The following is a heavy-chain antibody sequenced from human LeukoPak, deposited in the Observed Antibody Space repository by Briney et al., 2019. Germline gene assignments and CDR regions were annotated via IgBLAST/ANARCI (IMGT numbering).Heavy chain of an antibody. CDR3: ARDTIVATSADAFDI. CDR2: IYHSGST. J-gene: IGHJ3*02. D-gene: IGHD5-12*01. CDR1: GYSISSGYY. Sequence: SETPSLTCAVSGYSISSGYYWGWIRQPPGKGLEWIGSIYHSGSTYYNPSLKSRVTISVDTSKNQFSLKLSSVTAADTAVYYCARDTIVATSADAFDIWGQGTMVTVSS. V-gene: IGHV4-38-2*02.